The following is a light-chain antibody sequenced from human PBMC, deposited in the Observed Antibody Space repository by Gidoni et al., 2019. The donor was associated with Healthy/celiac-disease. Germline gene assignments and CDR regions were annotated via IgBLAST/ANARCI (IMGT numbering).Light chain of an antibody. Sequence: DIQMTQSPSTLSASVGDRVTITCRASQTIHYWLAWFQQKPGKAPKLLIYKASSLQTGVPSRFNASGSGTEFTLTISGLQLDDFATYYCQQYDDLYSFGQGTKVEIK. CDR3: QQYDDLYS. J-gene: IGKJ2*03. CDR2: KAS. V-gene: IGKV1-5*03. CDR1: QTIHYW.